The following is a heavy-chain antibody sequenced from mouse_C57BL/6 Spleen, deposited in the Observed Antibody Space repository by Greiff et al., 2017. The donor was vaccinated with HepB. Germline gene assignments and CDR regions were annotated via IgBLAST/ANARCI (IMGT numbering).Heavy chain of an antibody. V-gene: IGHV3-6*01. CDR3: ARGGNLAWFAY. CDR2: ISYDGSN. J-gene: IGHJ3*01. Sequence: DVQLQESGPGLVKPSQSLSLTCSVTGYSITSGYYWNWIRQFPGNKLEWMGYISYDGSNNYNPSLKNRISITRDTSKNQFFLKLNSVTTEDTATYYCARGGNLAWFAYWGQGTLVTVSA. CDR1: GYSITSGYY.